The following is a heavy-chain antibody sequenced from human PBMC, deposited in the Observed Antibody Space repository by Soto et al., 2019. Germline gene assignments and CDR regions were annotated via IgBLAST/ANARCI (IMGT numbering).Heavy chain of an antibody. CDR3: GSGRSGKIVVFY. CDR2: LCPQSGAT. CDR1: GSTITGHY. V-gene: IGHV1-2*02. D-gene: IGHD1-26*01. J-gene: IGHJ4*02. Sequence: ASVKGSRRASGSTITGHYIYSERKPPEQGPEWMGELCPQSGATRSAQKFQGMVTMTRDTSVTTVYIELKNVSPDDTAVYYCGSGRSGKIVVFYWGQGTPVTVSS.